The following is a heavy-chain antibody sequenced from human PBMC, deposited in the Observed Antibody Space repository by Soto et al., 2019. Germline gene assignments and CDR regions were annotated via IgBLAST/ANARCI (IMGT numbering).Heavy chain of an antibody. CDR3: ATGLSPKSTIFGVAHYYYYYGMDV. J-gene: IGHJ6*02. CDR2: ISSSSTI. Sequence: GGSLRLSCAASGFTFSSYSMNWVRQAPGKRLEWVTSISSSSTIYYADSVKGRFTISRDNAKNSLYLQMNSLRDEDTAVYYCATGLSPKSTIFGVAHYYYYYGMDVWGQGTTVTVSS. V-gene: IGHV3-48*02. D-gene: IGHD3-3*01. CDR1: GFTFSSYS.